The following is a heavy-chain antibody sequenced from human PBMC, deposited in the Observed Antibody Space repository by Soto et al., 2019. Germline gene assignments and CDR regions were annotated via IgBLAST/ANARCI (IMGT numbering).Heavy chain of an antibody. CDR2: MFYSGLT. CDR3: APLSVSLSGPYGIHV. D-gene: IGHD2-15*01. J-gene: IGHJ6*02. Sequence: LSLTCSVSGYSVTSSDYYWAWMRQPPGKGLEWIGSMFYSGLTYYNPSLKSRVTLSVDTSKNQFSVRLNSVTAADTAVYYCAPLSVSLSGPYGIHVWGQGTTVTVSS. CDR1: GYSVTSSDYY. V-gene: IGHV4-39*01.